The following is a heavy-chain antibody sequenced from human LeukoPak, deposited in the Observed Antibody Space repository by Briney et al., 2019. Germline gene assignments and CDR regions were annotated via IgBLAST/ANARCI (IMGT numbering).Heavy chain of an antibody. CDR3: AREKNVLRYFDWFDY. CDR1: GGSFSGYY. D-gene: IGHD3-9*01. Sequence: SETLSLTCAVYGGSFSGYYWSWIRQPPGKGLEWIGEINHSGSTNYNPSLKSRVTISVDTSKNQFSLKLSSVTAADTAVYYCAREKNVLRYFDWFDYWGQGTLVTVSS. J-gene: IGHJ4*02. CDR2: INHSGST. V-gene: IGHV4-34*01.